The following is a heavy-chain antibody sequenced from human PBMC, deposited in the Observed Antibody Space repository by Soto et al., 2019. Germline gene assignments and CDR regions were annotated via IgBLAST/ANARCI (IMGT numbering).Heavy chain of an antibody. J-gene: IGHJ4*02. D-gene: IGHD2-2*01. CDR2: IWNDGSNK. Sequence: QVQLVESGGGVVQPGTSLRVSCAVSGFTLSTYGMHWVRQAPGKGLEWVAVIWNDGSNKYYADSVKGRFTISRDNSKNTVYLQMNSLRGDDTAVYYCASRSPAPDYWGQGTLVTVSS. CDR3: ASRSPAPDY. V-gene: IGHV3-33*01. CDR1: GFTLSTYG.